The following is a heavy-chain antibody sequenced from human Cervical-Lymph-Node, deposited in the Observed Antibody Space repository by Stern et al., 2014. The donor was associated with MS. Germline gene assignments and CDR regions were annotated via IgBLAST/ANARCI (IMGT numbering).Heavy chain of an antibody. CDR3: AHRAGNMVRGVTFFDY. CDR2: LYWAGTD. CDR1: GFSVSTYGAG. D-gene: IGHD3-10*01. V-gene: IGHV2-5*02. J-gene: IGHJ4*02. Sequence: QVTLKESGPTLVKPTQTLTLTCTFSGFSVSTYGAGVGWIRQPPGKALEWLALLYWAGTDCCTSSLKSRLTITKDTINKHDVPGMTNMDPVDTGTYYCAHRAGNMVRGVTFFDYWGQGTLVTVSS.